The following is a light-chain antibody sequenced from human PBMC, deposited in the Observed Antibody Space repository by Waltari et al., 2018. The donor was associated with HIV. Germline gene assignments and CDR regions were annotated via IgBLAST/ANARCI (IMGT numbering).Light chain of an antibody. Sequence: DIKLTQSPSFLSASVRDRVTITCRASQDISNNLAWYQQKPGTVPKLLIYAASSLQSGVPSRFSGSGSGTEFTLTITSLQPDDFATYYCQQRNSDPFTFGPGTKVDIK. CDR1: QDISNN. J-gene: IGKJ3*01. V-gene: IGKV1-9*01. CDR2: AAS. CDR3: QQRNSDPFT.